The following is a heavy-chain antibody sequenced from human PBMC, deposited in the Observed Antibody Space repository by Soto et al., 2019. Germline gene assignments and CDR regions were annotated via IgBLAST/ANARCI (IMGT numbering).Heavy chain of an antibody. CDR2: INPKNGDT. CDR1: GYTFIDHY. J-gene: IGHJ4*02. CDR3: ARSPRSSPYFDY. D-gene: IGHD6-13*01. Sequence: ASVKVSCKASGYTFIDHYVHWMRQAPGQGLEWMGWINPKNGDTKYAQKFQGRVTISADRSIGTAYLQWSSLEASDSAFYFCARSPRSSPYFDYWGQGALVTVSS. V-gene: IGHV1-2*02.